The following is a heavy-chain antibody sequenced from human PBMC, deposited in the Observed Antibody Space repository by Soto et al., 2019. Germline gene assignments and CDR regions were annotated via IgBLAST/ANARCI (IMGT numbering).Heavy chain of an antibody. D-gene: IGHD2-2*01. V-gene: IGHV3-23*01. Sequence: EVQLLESGGGLVQPGGSLRLSCVVSGFTFGSYAMSWVRQAPEKGPEWVAILGGNGFTTYYADSVKGRFTISGDKSKSTLFPPMNSPEADDTGVYYCAKALRPSLNFFYYMDVWGRGTSVTVSS. CDR3: AKALRPSLNFFYYMDV. CDR1: GFTFGSYA. CDR2: LGGNGFTT. J-gene: IGHJ6*03.